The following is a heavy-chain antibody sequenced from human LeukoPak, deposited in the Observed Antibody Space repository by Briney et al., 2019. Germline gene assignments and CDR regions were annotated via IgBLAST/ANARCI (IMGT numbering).Heavy chain of an antibody. V-gene: IGHV3-48*01. CDR2: ISSSSSTI. CDR1: GFTFSSYS. J-gene: IGHJ4*02. Sequence: PGGSLRLSCAASGFTFSSYSMNWVRQAPGKGLEWVSYISSSSSTIYYADSVKGRLTISRDNAKNSLYLQMNSLRAEDTAVYYCARADSSGYYVLDYWGQGTLVTVSS. D-gene: IGHD3-22*01. CDR3: ARADSSGYYVLDY.